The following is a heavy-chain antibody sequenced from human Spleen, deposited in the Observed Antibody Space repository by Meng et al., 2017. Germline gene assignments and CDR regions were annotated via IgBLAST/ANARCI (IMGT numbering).Heavy chain of an antibody. J-gene: IGHJ4*02. V-gene: IGHV1-69*01. CDR2: IIPIFGTA. CDR3: ARSPDNSGSYSLD. CDR1: GGPFSRYA. D-gene: IGHD1-26*01. Sequence: QLVRAGAEGRKPGSSVKFSCNASGGPFSRYAISWVRQATGQGLEWMGGIIPIFGTANYAQKFQGRVTITADESTSTAYMELSSLRSEDTAVYYCARSPDNSGSYSLDWGQGTLVTVSS.